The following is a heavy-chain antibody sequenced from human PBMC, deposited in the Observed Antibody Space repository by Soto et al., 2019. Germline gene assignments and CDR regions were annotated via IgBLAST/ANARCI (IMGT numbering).Heavy chain of an antibody. V-gene: IGHV4-34*01. D-gene: IGHD6-19*01. CDR1: GESFSGYI. Sequence: QVQLQQSGAGLLKPSETLSLTCAVYGESFSGYIWTWIRQTPGKGLQWIGQINHSGSAYYNPSLKSRVPISVHPSNSPFSLELSSVNAADTAVYYCARGLITGSHYSGGWYYFDSWGQGTQVTVSS. CDR3: ARGLITGSHYSGGWYYFDS. CDR2: INHSGSA. J-gene: IGHJ4*02.